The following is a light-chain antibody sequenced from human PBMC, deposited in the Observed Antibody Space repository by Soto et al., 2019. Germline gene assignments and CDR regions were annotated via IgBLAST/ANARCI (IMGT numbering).Light chain of an antibody. V-gene: IGKV3-20*01. CDR1: QSVSSSY. CDR2: GAS. Sequence: EIVLTHSPGTLALSPCERAALSCSASQSVSSSYLAWYQQKPGQAPRLLIYGASSRATGIPDRFSGSGSGTDFTLTISRLEPEDFAVYYCQQYASTPITFGQGTRLEIK. J-gene: IGKJ5*01. CDR3: QQYASTPIT.